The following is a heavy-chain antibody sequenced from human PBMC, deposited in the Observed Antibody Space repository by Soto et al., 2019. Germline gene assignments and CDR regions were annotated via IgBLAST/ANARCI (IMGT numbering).Heavy chain of an antibody. CDR1: GGSISSYY. CDR3: ARVTVIATLYGMDV. V-gene: IGHV4-59*01. J-gene: IGHJ6*02. D-gene: IGHD4-17*01. CDR2: IYYSGST. Sequence: SETLSLTCTVSGGSISSYYWSWIRQPPGKGLEWIGYIYYSGSTNYNPSLKSRVAISVDTSKNQFSLKLSSVTAADTAVYYCARVTVIATLYGMDVWGQGTTVTVSS.